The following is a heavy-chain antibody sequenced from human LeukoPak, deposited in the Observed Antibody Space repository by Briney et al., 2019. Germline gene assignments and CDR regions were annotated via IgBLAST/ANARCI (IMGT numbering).Heavy chain of an antibody. J-gene: IGHJ5*02. CDR2: IHHDGSNK. Sequence: GGSLRLSCAASGFTFSSYGMHWVRQAPGKGLDWVAFIHHDGSNKYYADSVRGRFTISRDNSKNTLYLQMNSLRAEDTAVYYCARDQAVTNHWGQGTLVTVSS. CDR3: ARDQAVTNH. D-gene: IGHD4-11*01. CDR1: GFTFSSYG. V-gene: IGHV3-30*02.